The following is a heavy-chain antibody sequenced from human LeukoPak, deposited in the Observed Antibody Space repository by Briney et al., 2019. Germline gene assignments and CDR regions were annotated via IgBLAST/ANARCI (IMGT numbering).Heavy chain of an antibody. CDR1: GFTFSSYA. CDR3: AKDASLEQGFLETYYDY. V-gene: IGHV3-23*01. Sequence: GGSLRLSCAASGFTFSSYAMSWVRQAPGKGLEWVSAISGSGGSTYYADSVKGRFTISRDNSKNTLYLQMNSLIAEDTAVYYCAKDASLEQGFLETYYDYWGQGTLVTVSS. D-gene: IGHD3-3*01. CDR2: ISGSGGST. J-gene: IGHJ4*02.